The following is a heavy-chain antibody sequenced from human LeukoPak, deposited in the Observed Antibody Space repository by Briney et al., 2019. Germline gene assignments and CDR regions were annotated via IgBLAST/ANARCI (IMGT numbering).Heavy chain of an antibody. CDR2: IYYSGST. Sequence: PSETLSLTCTVSGYSISSGYYWSWIRQPPGQGLEWIGYIYYSGSTNYNPSLKSRVTISVDTSKNQFSLKLSSVTAADTAVYYCARASSGYSYGPRYWYFDLWGRGTLVTVSS. J-gene: IGHJ2*01. D-gene: IGHD5-18*01. CDR3: ARASSGYSYGPRYWYFDL. CDR1: GYSISSGYY. V-gene: IGHV4-61*01.